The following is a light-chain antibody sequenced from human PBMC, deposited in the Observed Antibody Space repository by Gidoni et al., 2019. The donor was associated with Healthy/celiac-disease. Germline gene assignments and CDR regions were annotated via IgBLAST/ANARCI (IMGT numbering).Light chain of an antibody. Sequence: SVLTQPPSASGAPCRRVTISCSGSSSNIGSNYVYWYQQLPGTAPKLLIYRNNQRPSGVPDRFSGSKSGTSASLAISGLRSEDEADYYCAAWDDSLSGDVFGTGTKVTVL. V-gene: IGLV1-47*01. J-gene: IGLJ1*01. CDR2: RNN. CDR3: AAWDDSLSGDV. CDR1: SSNIGSNY.